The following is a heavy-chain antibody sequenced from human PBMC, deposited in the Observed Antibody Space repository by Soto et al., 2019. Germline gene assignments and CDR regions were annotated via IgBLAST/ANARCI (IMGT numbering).Heavy chain of an antibody. D-gene: IGHD3-22*01. V-gene: IGHV1-18*01. CDR2: ISAYNGNT. CDR1: GYTFTSYG. CDR3: ARAPPTYYYDSSGFGD. Sequence: QVQLVQSGAEVKKPGASVKVSCKASGYTFTSYGISWVRQAPGQGLEWMGWISAYNGNTNYAQKLQGRVTMTTDTSTSTDYMELRSLRSDDTAVYYCARAPPTYYYDSSGFGDWGQGTLVTVSS. J-gene: IGHJ4*02.